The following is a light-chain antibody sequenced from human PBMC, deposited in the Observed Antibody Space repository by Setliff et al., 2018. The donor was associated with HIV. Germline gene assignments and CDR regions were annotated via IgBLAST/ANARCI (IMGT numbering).Light chain of an antibody. CDR3: DSYTSTGIYV. CDR1: RSDVGAYNP. Sequence: QSVLTQPASVSGSPGQVITVSCTGTRSDVGAYNPVSWFKQHPGRAPKLIIFDVNSRPSGVSNRFSGSKFGNTASLTISGLQTEDEADYYCDSYTSTGIYVFGTGTKVTVL. J-gene: IGLJ1*01. V-gene: IGLV2-14*03. CDR2: DVN.